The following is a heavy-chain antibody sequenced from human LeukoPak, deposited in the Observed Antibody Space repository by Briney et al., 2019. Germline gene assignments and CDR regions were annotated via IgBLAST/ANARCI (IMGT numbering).Heavy chain of an antibody. V-gene: IGHV4-34*01. J-gene: IGHJ6*03. Sequence: SETLSLTCAVYGGSFSGYYWSWIRQPPGKGLEWIGEINHSGSTNFNPSLKSRVTISVGTSKNQFSLKMSSVTAADTAVYFCARGGPPGYYYDYYMDVWGKGTTVTISS. CDR2: INHSGST. CDR3: ARGGPPGYYYDYYMDV. CDR1: GGSFSGYY.